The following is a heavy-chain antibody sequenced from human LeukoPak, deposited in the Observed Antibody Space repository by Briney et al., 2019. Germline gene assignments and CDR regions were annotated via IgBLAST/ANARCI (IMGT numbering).Heavy chain of an antibody. D-gene: IGHD3-10*01. V-gene: IGHV1-2*02. J-gene: IGHJ6*03. CDR1: GYTFTGYY. CDR2: INPNSGGT. Sequence: ASMKVSCKASGYTFTGYYMHWVRQAPGQGLEWMGWINPNSGGTNYAQKFQGRVTMTRDTSISTAYMELSRLRSDDTAVYYCARENRHYGSGSAGPYYYYYMDVWGKGTTVTVSS. CDR3: ARENRHYGSGSAGPYYYYYMDV.